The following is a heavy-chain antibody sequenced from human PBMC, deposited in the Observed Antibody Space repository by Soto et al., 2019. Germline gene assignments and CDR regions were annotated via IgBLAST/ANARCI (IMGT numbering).Heavy chain of an antibody. V-gene: IGHV1-18*01. CDR2: ISAYNGNT. CDR3: ARDPPPPDY. J-gene: IGHJ4*02. Sequence: ASVKVSFKASGGTFSSYAISWVRQAPGQGLEWMGWISAYNGNTNYAQKLQGRVTMTTDTSTSTAYMELRSLRSDDTAVYYCARDPPPPDYWGQGTLVTVSS. CDR1: GGTFSSYA.